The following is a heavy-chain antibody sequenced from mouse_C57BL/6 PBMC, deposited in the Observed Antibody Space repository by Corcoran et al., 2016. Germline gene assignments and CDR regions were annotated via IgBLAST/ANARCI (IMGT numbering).Heavy chain of an antibody. V-gene: IGHV1-76*01. J-gene: IGHJ2*01. Sequence: QVQLKQSGAELVRPGASVKLSCKASGYSFTDYYINWVKQRPGQGLEWIARIYPGNGNTYYNEKFKGKATLTAEKSSNTAYMQLSSLTSEDSAVYFCAGPYYFDYGGQGTTLTVSS. CDR3: AGPYYFDY. CDR1: GYSFTDYY. CDR2: IYPGNGNT.